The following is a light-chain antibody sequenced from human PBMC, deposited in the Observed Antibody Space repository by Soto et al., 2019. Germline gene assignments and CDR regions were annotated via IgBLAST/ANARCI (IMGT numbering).Light chain of an antibody. Sequence: QSVLTQPPSVSAAPGQKVTISCSGTTSNIGNNYVSWYQQLPGTAPKLLIYENNKRPSGIPDRFSGSKSGTSATLGITGLQTGDEADYYCGTWDNSLSGVLFGGGTQLTVL. J-gene: IGLJ2*01. V-gene: IGLV1-51*02. CDR1: TSNIGNNY. CDR3: GTWDNSLSGVL. CDR2: ENN.